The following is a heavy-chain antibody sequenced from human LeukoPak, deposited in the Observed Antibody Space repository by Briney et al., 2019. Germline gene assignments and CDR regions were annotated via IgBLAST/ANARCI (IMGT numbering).Heavy chain of an antibody. J-gene: IGHJ4*02. CDR1: GGSFSGYY. D-gene: IGHD2-15*01. Sequence: SETLSLTCAVYGGSFSGYYWSWIRQSPGKGLEWIGEVHHTGNSDYNPSLKSRVTISLDTSKNQFSLMLTSVTAADTAVYYCAREWQWSYDYWGQGTLVTVSS. V-gene: IGHV4-34*01. CDR3: AREWQWSYDY. CDR2: VHHTGNS.